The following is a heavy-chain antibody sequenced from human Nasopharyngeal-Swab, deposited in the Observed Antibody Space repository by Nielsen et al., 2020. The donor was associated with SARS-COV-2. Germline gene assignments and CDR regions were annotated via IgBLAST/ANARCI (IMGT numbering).Heavy chain of an antibody. CDR2: FDTEDGET. CDR3: ATDSRWYYGSGSYYLGAFDI. J-gene: IGHJ3*02. V-gene: IGHV1-24*01. Sequence: ASVKVSCKVSGYTLTELSMHWVRQAPGKGLEWMGGFDTEDGETIYAQKFQGRVTMTEDTSTDTAYMELSSLRSEDTAVYYCATDSRWYYGSGSYYLGAFDIWGQGTMVTVSS. CDR1: GYTLTELS. D-gene: IGHD3-10*01.